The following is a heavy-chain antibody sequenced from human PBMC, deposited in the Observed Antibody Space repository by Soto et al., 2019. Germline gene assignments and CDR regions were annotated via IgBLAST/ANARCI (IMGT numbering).Heavy chain of an antibody. CDR3: ARKRGYYDSSGLDY. V-gene: IGHV3-11*01. D-gene: IGHD3-22*01. J-gene: IGHJ4*02. Sequence: GGSLRLSCAASGFTFSDYYMTWIRQAPGKGMQWVSYISGGGGSTIYYADSVKGRFTISRDNAKNSLYLQMNTLRAEDTAVYYCARKRGYYDSSGLDYWGQGTLVTVSS. CDR1: GFTFSDYY. CDR2: ISGGGGSTI.